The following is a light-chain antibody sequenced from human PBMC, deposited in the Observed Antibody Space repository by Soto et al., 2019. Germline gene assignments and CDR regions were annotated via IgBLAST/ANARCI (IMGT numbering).Light chain of an antibody. J-gene: IGKJ2*01. Sequence: DIQMTQSPSSLSASVGDRVTITCRASQTISTYLNWYQQKPGKAPKLLIYAASTLQSGVPSRFSGSGSEIDFTLTINSLLPEDAATYYCQQSHGIPYTFGQGTKLEIK. V-gene: IGKV1-39*01. CDR1: QTISTY. CDR2: AAS. CDR3: QQSHGIPYT.